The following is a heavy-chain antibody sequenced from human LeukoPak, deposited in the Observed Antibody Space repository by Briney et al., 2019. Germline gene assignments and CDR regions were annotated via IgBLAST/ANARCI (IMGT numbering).Heavy chain of an antibody. D-gene: IGHD5-12*01. CDR2: IYYSGST. CDR1: GGSISSYY. V-gene: IGHV4-59*08. CDR3: ARLKWLRINWFDP. J-gene: IGHJ5*02. Sequence: SETLSLTCTVSGGSISSYYWSWIRQPPGKGLEWIGYIYYSGSTNYNPPLKSRVTISVDTSKNQFSLKLSSVTAAYTAVYYCARLKWLRINWFDPWGQGTLVTVSS.